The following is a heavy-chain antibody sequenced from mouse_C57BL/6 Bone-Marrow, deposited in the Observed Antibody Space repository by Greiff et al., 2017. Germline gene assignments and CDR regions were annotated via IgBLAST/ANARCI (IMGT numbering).Heavy chain of an antibody. Sequence: QVQLQQSGAELVRPGASVTLSCKASGYTFTDYEMHWVKQTPVHGLEWIGAIDPETGGTAYNQKFKGKAILTADKSASTAYMELRSLTSEDSAVYYCTRGYRVDYWGQGTSVTVSS. CDR1: GYTFTDYE. J-gene: IGHJ4*01. D-gene: IGHD2-12*01. CDR2: IDPETGGT. CDR3: TRGYRVDY. V-gene: IGHV1-15*01.